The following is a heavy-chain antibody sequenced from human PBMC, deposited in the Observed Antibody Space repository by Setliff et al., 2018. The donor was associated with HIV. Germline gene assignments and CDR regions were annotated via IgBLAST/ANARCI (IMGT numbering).Heavy chain of an antibody. D-gene: IGHD6-19*01. CDR1: GFTFENFG. CDR3: AKTQGWHLINY. J-gene: IGHJ4*02. V-gene: IGHV3-30*02. Sequence: GGSLRLSCTVSGFTFENFGLHWVRQAPGKGLEWVTFIRNDASNTYYADSVKGRFTISRDSSKNTLYLQMDSLRTEDTAVYYCAKTQGWHLINYWGPGTLVTVSS. CDR2: IRNDASNT.